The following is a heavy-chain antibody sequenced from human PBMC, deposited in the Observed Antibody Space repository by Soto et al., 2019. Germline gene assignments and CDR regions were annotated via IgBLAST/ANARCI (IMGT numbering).Heavy chain of an antibody. CDR2: ISYDGSNK. CDR3: AKGSIAVAGDFDY. V-gene: IGHV3-30*18. D-gene: IGHD6-19*01. CDR1: GFTFSSYG. J-gene: IGHJ4*02. Sequence: QVQLVESGGGVVQPGRSLRLSCAASGFTFSSYGMHWVRQAPGKGLEWVAVISYDGSNKYYADSVKGRFTISRDNSKNTLYLQMNSLRAEDMAVYYCAKGSIAVAGDFDYWGQGTLVTVSS.